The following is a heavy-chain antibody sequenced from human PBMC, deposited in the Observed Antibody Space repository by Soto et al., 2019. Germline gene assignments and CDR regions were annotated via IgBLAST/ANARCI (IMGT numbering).Heavy chain of an antibody. Sequence: SETLSLTCTVSGGSINNYYWIWIRQPPGKGLEYVGYIYSDGGTNYNPSLKSRVTISIDTSKNQFSLKLNSVTAADTAVYYCARLKDFWSGYPDAFDIWGQGTMVTVSS. CDR3: ARLKDFWSGYPDAFDI. J-gene: IGHJ3*02. CDR2: IYSDGGT. V-gene: IGHV4-59*01. D-gene: IGHD3-3*01. CDR1: GGSINNYY.